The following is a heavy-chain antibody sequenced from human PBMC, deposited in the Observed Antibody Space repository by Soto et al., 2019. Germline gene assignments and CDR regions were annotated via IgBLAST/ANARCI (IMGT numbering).Heavy chain of an antibody. V-gene: IGHV3-74*01. Sequence: EVQLVESGGGLVQPGKALRLSCAASGFTFSKYWIHWVRQAPGKGPVWVSYISSDGTTTDYADSVKGRFTISRVNAKTTLDLQMDSLRAEDTAVYYCAIQDCTNDVRLEAAVTVGGAPEYWGQGAQVTVSS. J-gene: IGHJ1*01. CDR1: GFTFSKYW. D-gene: IGHD2-8*01. CDR2: ISSDGTTT. CDR3: AIQDCTNDVRLEAAVTVGGAPEY.